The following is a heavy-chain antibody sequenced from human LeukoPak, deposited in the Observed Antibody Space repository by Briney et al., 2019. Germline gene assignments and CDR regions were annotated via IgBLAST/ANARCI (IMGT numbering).Heavy chain of an antibody. Sequence: GASVKVSCKASGYTFTSYGISWVRQAPGQGLEWMGWISAYNGNTNYAQKLQGRVTMTTDTSTSTAYMELRSLRSDDTAVYYCARGVSAVAGNYCYYYMDVWGKGTTVTVSS. V-gene: IGHV1-18*01. J-gene: IGHJ6*03. CDR1: GYTFTSYG. CDR2: ISAYNGNT. D-gene: IGHD6-19*01. CDR3: ARGVSAVAGNYCYYYMDV.